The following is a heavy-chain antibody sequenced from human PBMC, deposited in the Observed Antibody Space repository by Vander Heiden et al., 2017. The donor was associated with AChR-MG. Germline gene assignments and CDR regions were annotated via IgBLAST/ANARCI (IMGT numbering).Heavy chain of an antibody. CDR3: ARDDGPYGMDV. D-gene: IGHD3-3*01. Sequence: QVQLQQWGAGLLKPSETLSLTCAVYGGTLSGYYWSLIRQPPGKGLEWIGEIDHSGSTNYNPSLKSRVTMSVDTSKYQFSLKVRSVTAADTAIYYCARDDGPYGMDVWGQGTTVTVSS. CDR2: IDHSGST. CDR1: GGTLSGYY. V-gene: IGHV4-34*02. J-gene: IGHJ6*02.